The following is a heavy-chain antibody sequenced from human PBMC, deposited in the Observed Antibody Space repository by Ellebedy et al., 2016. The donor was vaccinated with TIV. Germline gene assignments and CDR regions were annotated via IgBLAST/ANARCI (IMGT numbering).Heavy chain of an antibody. Sequence: GESLKISXAASGFTFSSYWMTWVRQAPGKGLEWVANINQDGNEKNYMDSVKGRFTISRDNAKNSVYLQMNNVRVEDSALYYCAGNLMDVWGKGTRVTVSS. J-gene: IGHJ6*03. CDR1: GFTFSSYW. CDR2: INQDGNEK. V-gene: IGHV3-7*01. CDR3: AGNLMDV.